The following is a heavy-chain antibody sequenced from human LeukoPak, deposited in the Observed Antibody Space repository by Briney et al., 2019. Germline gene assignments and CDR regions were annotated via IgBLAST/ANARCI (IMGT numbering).Heavy chain of an antibody. Sequence: PSETLSLTCTVSGGSISSYYWSWIRQPPGKGLERIGYISYSGSTNYNPSLKSRVTISVDTSKNQFSLKLSSVTAADTAVYYCARAGYSYGTTSGGYYYYYYMDVWGKGTTVTVSS. CDR2: ISYSGST. J-gene: IGHJ6*03. D-gene: IGHD5-18*01. CDR1: GGSISSYY. V-gene: IGHV4-59*01. CDR3: ARAGYSYGTTSGGYYYYYYMDV.